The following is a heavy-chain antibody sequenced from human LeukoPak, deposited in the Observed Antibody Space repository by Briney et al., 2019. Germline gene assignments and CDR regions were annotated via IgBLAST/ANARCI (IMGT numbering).Heavy chain of an antibody. CDR2: IYYNGST. J-gene: IGHJ6*02. CDR3: ARAGSTMSYYYYGMDV. CDR1: GGSISSYY. V-gene: IGHV4-59*01. D-gene: IGHD2-2*01. Sequence: SETLSLTCTVSGGSISSYYWSWMRQPPGKGLEWIGYIYYNGSTNYNPSLKSRVTISVDTSKNQFSLKLSSVTAADTAVYYCARAGSTMSYYYYGMDVWGQGTTVTVSS.